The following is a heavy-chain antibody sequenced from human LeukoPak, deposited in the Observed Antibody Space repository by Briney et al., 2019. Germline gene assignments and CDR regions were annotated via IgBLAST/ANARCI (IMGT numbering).Heavy chain of an antibody. CDR1: GFTFSDYY. D-gene: IGHD3-22*01. Sequence: GGSLRLSCAASGFTFSDYYMSWIRQAPGKGLEWVSAISGSGGSTYYADSVKGRFTISRDNSKNTLYLQMNSLRAEDTAVYYCAKEDGSYDSSGYYWWGQGTLVTVSS. CDR2: ISGSGGST. J-gene: IGHJ4*02. CDR3: AKEDGSYDSSGYYW. V-gene: IGHV3-23*01.